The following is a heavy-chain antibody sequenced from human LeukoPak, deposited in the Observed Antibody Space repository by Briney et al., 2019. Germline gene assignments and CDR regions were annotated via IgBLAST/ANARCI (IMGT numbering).Heavy chain of an antibody. D-gene: IGHD3-10*01. J-gene: IGHJ4*02. CDR1: GGSISSYY. CDR3: ARHPELYFFDY. V-gene: IGHV4-59*01. Sequence: SETLSLTCTVSGGSISSYYWSWIRQPPGKGLEWIGYIYYSGSTNYNPSLKNRVTISVDTSKNQFSLKLSSVTAADTAVYYCARHPELYFFDYWGQGTLVTVSS. CDR2: IYYSGST.